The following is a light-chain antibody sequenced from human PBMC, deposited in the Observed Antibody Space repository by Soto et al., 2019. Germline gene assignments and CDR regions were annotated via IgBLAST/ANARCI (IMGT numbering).Light chain of an antibody. J-gene: IGKJ1*01. Sequence: IVLTQSPGTLSLSPWERATLSCRASQSVSNNYLAWYQQRFGQAPRLLIYGASTRATGIPARFSGSGSGTEFTLTISSLQSEDFAVYYCQQYNNWPPVTFGQGTKVDIK. CDR2: GAS. CDR1: QSVSNN. CDR3: QQYNNWPPVT. V-gene: IGKV3-15*01.